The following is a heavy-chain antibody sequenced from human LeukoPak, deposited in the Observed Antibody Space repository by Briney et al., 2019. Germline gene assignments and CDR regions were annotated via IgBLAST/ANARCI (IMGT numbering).Heavy chain of an antibody. Sequence: PGGSLRLSCAASGFTFSSYGMHWVRQAPGKGLEWVAVISYDGSNEYYADSVKGRFTISRDNSKNTLYLQMNSLRAEDTAVYYCAKDGPLAVAGTLDYYYYYGMDVWGQGTTVTVSS. CDR3: AKDGPLAVAGTLDYYYYYGMDV. CDR2: ISYDGSNE. J-gene: IGHJ6*02. CDR1: GFTFSSYG. V-gene: IGHV3-30*18. D-gene: IGHD6-19*01.